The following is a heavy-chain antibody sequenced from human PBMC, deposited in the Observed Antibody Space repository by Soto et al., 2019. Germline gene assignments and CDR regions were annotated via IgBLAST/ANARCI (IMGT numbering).Heavy chain of an antibody. CDR2: INAGNGNT. CDR1: GYTFTSYA. CDR3: ARSYYAYDAFDI. Sequence: ASVKVSCKASGYTFTSYAMHWVRQAPGQRLEWMGWINAGNGNTKYSQKFQGRVTITRDTSASTAYMELSSLRSEDTAVYYCARSYYAYDAFDIWGQGTMVTVSS. J-gene: IGHJ3*02. V-gene: IGHV1-3*01. D-gene: IGHD3-10*01.